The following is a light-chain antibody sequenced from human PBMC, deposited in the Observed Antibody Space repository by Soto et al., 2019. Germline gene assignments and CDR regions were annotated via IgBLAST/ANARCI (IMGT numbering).Light chain of an antibody. CDR2: GAS. J-gene: IGKJ1*01. Sequence: EIVLTQSPGTLSLSPGARATLSCRASQSVRSSYLAWYQQNPGQAPRLLISGASSRATGIPDRFSGSGSGTDGTITISGLEPEDREVYYGQQYGRSPWTFGQGTKVDIK. V-gene: IGKV3-20*01. CDR3: QQYGRSPWT. CDR1: QSVRSSY.